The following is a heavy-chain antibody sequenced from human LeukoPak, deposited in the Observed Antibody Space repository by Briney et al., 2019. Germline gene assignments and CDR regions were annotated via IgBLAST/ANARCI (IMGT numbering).Heavy chain of an antibody. CDR3: ARLGIAAAAHYFDY. Sequence: ASVKVSCKASGYTFTSYGISWVRQAPGQGLEWMGWIIAYNGNTNYAQKFQGRVTMTTDTSTSTAYMELRSLRSDDTAVYYLARLGIAAAAHYFDYWGQGTLVTVSS. CDR1: GYTFTSYG. J-gene: IGHJ4*02. V-gene: IGHV1-18*01. D-gene: IGHD6-13*01. CDR2: IIAYNGNT.